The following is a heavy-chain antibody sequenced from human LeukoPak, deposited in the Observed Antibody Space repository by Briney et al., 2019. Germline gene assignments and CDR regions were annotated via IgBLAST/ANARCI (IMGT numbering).Heavy chain of an antibody. Sequence: ASVKVCCKASGYTFTSYGIRWVRQAPGQGLEWMGWMNPNSGNTGYAQKFQGRVTMTRNTSISTAYMELSSLRSEDTAVYYCARVAPAVGAIPDYWGQGTLVTVSS. CDR3: ARVAPAVGAIPDY. J-gene: IGHJ4*02. CDR2: MNPNSGNT. D-gene: IGHD1-26*01. CDR1: GYTFTSYG. V-gene: IGHV1-8*02.